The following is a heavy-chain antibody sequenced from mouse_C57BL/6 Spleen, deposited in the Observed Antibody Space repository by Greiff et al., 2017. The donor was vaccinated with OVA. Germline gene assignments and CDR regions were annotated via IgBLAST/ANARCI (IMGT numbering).Heavy chain of an antibody. CDR3: ARGNSSYYYGSSNY. D-gene: IGHD1-1*01. Sequence: QVQLKESGAELARPGASVKLSCKASGYTFTSYGISWVKQRTGQGLEWIGEIYPRSGNTYYNEKFKGKATLTADKSSSTAYMELRSLTSEDSAVYFCARGNSSYYYGSSNYWGQGTTLTVSS. CDR2: IYPRSGNT. CDR1: GYTFTSYG. V-gene: IGHV1-81*01. J-gene: IGHJ2*01.